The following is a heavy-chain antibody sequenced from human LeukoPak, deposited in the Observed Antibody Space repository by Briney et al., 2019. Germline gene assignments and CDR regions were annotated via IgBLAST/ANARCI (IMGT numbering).Heavy chain of an antibody. CDR2: ISYDGSNK. V-gene: IGHV3-30*01. J-gene: IGHJ4*02. CDR1: GFTFSSYA. Sequence: PGGSLRLSCAASGFTFSSYAMHWVRQAPGKGLEWVAVISYDGSNKYYADFVKGRFTISRDNSKNTLYLQMNSLRAEDTAVYYCARDFSGDYYDILTGYSYFDYWGQGTLVTVSS. CDR3: ARDFSGDYYDILTGYSYFDY. D-gene: IGHD3-9*01.